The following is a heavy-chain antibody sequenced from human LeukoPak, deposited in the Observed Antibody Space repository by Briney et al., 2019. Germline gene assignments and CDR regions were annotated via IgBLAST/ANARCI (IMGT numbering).Heavy chain of an antibody. Sequence: GASVKVSCKASGGTFSSYAISWVRQAPGQGLEWMGGIIPISGTANYAQKFQGRVTITADESTSTAYMELSSLRSEDTAVYYCARGVLRPRAPIDYWGQGTLVTVSS. D-gene: IGHD2/OR15-2a*01. CDR3: ARGVLRPRAPIDY. CDR1: GGTFSSYA. CDR2: IIPISGTA. J-gene: IGHJ4*02. V-gene: IGHV1-69*13.